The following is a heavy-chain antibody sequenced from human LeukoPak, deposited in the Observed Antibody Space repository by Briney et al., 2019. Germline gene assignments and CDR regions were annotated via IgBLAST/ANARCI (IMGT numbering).Heavy chain of an antibody. Sequence: SGTLSLTCGVSGGSISSTNWWSWVRQPPGQGLEWIGEISLSGVTNYNPSLKSRVTMSLDRSKNHLSLTLTSVTAADTAVYYCSRESGPFSPFGHWGQGTLVTVTS. CDR2: ISLSGVT. V-gene: IGHV4-4*02. J-gene: IGHJ4*02. CDR3: SRESGPFSPFGH. D-gene: IGHD1-26*01. CDR1: GGSISSTNW.